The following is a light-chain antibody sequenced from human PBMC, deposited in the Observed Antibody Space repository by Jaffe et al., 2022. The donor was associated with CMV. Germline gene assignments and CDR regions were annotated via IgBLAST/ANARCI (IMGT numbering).Light chain of an antibody. V-gene: IGKV3-11*01. Sequence: EIVLTQSPATLSSSPGERATLSCRASQSISNYLAWYQQKPGQSPRLLIYDASKRATGIPARFSGSGSGTDFTLTISSLDPEDFAVYYCQQRSSWPTFGGGTKVEIK. CDR2: DAS. CDR1: QSISNY. CDR3: QQRSSWPT. J-gene: IGKJ4*01.